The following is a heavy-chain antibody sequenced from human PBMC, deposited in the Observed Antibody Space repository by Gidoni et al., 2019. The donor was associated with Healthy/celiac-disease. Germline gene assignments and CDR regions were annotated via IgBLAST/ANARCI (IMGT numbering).Heavy chain of an antibody. V-gene: IGHV3-49*04. CDR2: ISSKAYGRTT. CDR1: GITFGAYA. D-gene: IGHD3-22*01. CDR3: TREQGYYDSSGYFRTDYYYYMDV. Sequence: EVQLVESGGGSVQPGRSLRLSCTASGITFGAYAMSWVRQAPGKGLGWVGFISSKAYGRTTEYAASVKGRVTISRDDSKSIAYLQMNSLKTEDTAVYYCTREQGYYDSSGYFRTDYYYYMDVWGKGTTVTVSS. J-gene: IGHJ6*03.